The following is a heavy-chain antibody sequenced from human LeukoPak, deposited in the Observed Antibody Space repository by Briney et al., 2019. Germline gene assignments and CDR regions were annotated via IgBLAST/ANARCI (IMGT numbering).Heavy chain of an antibody. V-gene: IGHV1-69*04. CDR1: GGTFSSYA. D-gene: IGHD1-14*01. CDR3: AREGVPEYYFDY. CDR2: IIPIFGIA. J-gene: IGHJ4*02. Sequence: SVKVSWKASGGTFSSYAISWVRQAPGQGLEWMGRIIPIFGIANYAQKFQGRVTITADKSTSTAYMELSSLRSEDTAVYYCAREGVPEYYFDYWGQGTLVTVSS.